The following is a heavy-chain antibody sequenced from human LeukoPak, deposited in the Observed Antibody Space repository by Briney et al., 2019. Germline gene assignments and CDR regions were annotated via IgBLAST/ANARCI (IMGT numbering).Heavy chain of an antibody. CDR3: AKAVLWFGESYFDY. CDR1: GFTFSSYA. J-gene: IGHJ4*02. Sequence: PGGSLRLSCAASGFTFSSYAMSWVRQAPGKGLELVSAISGSGGSIYYADSVKGRFTISRDNSKNTLYLQMNSLRAEDTAVYYCAKAVLWFGESYFDYWGQGTLVTVSS. V-gene: IGHV3-23*01. D-gene: IGHD3-10*01. CDR2: ISGSGGSI.